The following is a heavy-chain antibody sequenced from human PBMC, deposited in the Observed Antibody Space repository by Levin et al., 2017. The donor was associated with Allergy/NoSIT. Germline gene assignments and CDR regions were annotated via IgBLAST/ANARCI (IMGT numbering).Heavy chain of an antibody. CDR2: INHSGST. D-gene: IGHD1-14*01. J-gene: IGHJ2*01. V-gene: IGHV4-34*04. CDR3: ARKGEITGESYWYIDF. CDR1: GGSFSGYY. Sequence: SQTLSLTCAVYGGSFSGYYWSWIRQPPWKGLEWIGEINHSGSTDHNPSLKSRATISVDTSKNQFSLKLSFVTAADTAVYYCARKGEITGESYWYIDFWGRGSLVTVSS.